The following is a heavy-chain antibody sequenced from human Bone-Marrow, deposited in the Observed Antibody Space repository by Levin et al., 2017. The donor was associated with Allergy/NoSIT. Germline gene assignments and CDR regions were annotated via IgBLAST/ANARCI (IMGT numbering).Heavy chain of an antibody. D-gene: IGHD3-3*01. J-gene: IGHJ4*02. CDR1: GGSISTYY. V-gene: IGHV4-59*01. Sequence: RASETLSLTCTVSGGSISTYYWNWIRQSPGKGLEWIGSIHYSGSTRSNPSLKSRVTISVDTSKNQFSLKLSSVTAADTAVYYCARWDYDFWSGYYTNWGQGTLVTVSS. CDR3: ARWDYDFWSGYYTN. CDR2: IHYSGST.